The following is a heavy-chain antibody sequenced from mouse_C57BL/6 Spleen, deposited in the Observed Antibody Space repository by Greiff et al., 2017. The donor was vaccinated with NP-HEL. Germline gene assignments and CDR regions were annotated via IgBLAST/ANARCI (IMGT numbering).Heavy chain of an antibody. CDR3: ASQRNYGNYFFYAMDY. D-gene: IGHD2-1*01. V-gene: IGHV2-9-1*01. CDR1: GFSLTSYA. J-gene: IGHJ4*01. CDR2: LWTGGGT. Sequence: VQVVESGPGLVAPSQSLSITCTVSGFSLTSYAISWVRQPPGKGLEWLGVLWTGGGTNYNSALKSRLSISKDNSKSQVFLKMNSLQTDDTARYYCASQRNYGNYFFYAMDYWGQGTSVTVSS.